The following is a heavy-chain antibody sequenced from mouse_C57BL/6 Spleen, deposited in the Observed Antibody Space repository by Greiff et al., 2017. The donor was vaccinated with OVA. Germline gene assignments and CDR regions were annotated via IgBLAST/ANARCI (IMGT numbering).Heavy chain of an antibody. J-gene: IGHJ2*01. D-gene: IGHD4-1*01. CDR2: INPNNGGT. Sequence: EVQLQQSGPELVKPGASVKMSCKASGYTFTDYNMHWVKQSHGKSLEWIGYINPNNGGTSYNQKFKGKAKLTVNKSYSTAYMELRSLTSEEYAVYYRARSGLGRRYFDYWGQGTTLTVSS. CDR3: ARSGLGRRYFDY. CDR1: GYTFTDYN. V-gene: IGHV1-22*01.